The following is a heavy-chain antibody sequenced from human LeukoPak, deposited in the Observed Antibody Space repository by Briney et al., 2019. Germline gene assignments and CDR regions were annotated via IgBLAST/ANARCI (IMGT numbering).Heavy chain of an antibody. D-gene: IGHD2-15*01. Sequence: SETLSLTCAVSGYSISSGYYWGWIRQPPGKGLEWIGSIYHSGSTYYDPSLKSRVTISVDTSKNQFSLKLSSVTAADTAVYYCASLNCSGGSCYSYFQHWGQGTLVTVSS. CDR3: ASLNCSGGSCYSYFQH. J-gene: IGHJ1*01. V-gene: IGHV4-38-2*01. CDR1: GYSISSGYY. CDR2: IYHSGST.